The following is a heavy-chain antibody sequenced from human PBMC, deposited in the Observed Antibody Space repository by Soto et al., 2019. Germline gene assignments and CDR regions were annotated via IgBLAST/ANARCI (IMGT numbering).Heavy chain of an antibody. CDR2: SRNKANSYTT. V-gene: IGHV3-72*01. CDR1: GFTFSDHF. Sequence: PGGSLRLSCAASGFTFSDHFMDWVRQAPGKGLEWVGRSRNKANSYTTEYAASVKGRFTISRDESQNSLYLQMNSLKTEDTAVYYCIYCGFYYTLHIMDVWGQGTTVTVSS. D-gene: IGHD1-26*01. CDR3: IYCGFYYTLHIMDV. J-gene: IGHJ6*02.